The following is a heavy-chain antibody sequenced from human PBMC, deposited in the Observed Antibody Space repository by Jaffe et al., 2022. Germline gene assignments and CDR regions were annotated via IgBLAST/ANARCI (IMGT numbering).Heavy chain of an antibody. CDR1: GFTFDDYA. V-gene: IGHV3-9*01. Sequence: EVQLVESGGGLVQPGRSLRLSCAASGFTFDDYAMHWVRQAPGKGLEWVSGISWNSGSIGYADSVKGRFSISRDNAKNSLFLQMSSLRTEDTALYYCAKDMYRYGLLLHDVFDIWGQGTMVTVSS. J-gene: IGHJ3*02. CDR3: AKDMYRYGLLLHDVFDI. CDR2: ISWNSGSI. D-gene: IGHD4-17*01.